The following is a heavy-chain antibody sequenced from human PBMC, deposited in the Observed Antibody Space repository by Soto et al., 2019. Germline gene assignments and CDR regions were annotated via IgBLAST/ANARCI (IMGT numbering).Heavy chain of an antibody. J-gene: IGHJ3*02. CDR1: GGSISSSSYY. CDR2: IYYSGST. V-gene: IGHV4-39*01. Sequence: PSETLSLTCTVSGGSISSSSYYRGWIRQPPGKGLEWIGSIYYSGSTYYNPSLKSRVTISVDTSKNQFSLKLSSVTAADTAVYYCARHPDRDDAFGIWGQGTMVTVSS. CDR3: ARHPDRDDAFGI.